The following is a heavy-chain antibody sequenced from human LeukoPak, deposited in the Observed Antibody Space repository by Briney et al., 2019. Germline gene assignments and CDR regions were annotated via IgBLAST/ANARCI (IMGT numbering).Heavy chain of an antibody. Sequence: ASVKVSCKASGYTFTGYYMHWVRQAPGQGLEWMGWINPNSGGTNYAQKFQGRVTMTRDTSISTAYMELSRLRSDDTAVYYCARDNVDTAMVLVGHWFDPWGQGTLVTVSS. J-gene: IGHJ5*02. CDR1: GYTFTGYY. D-gene: IGHD5-18*01. V-gene: IGHV1-2*02. CDR2: INPNSGGT. CDR3: ARDNVDTAMVLVGHWFDP.